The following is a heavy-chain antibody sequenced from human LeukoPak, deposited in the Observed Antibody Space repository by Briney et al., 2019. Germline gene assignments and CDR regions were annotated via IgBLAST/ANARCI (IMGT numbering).Heavy chain of an antibody. V-gene: IGHV3-48*01. Sequence: GGSLRLSCTASGFTLSSYEMSWIRQAPGKGLEWVSYISSSGSTIYYADSVKGRFTISRDNSKNTLYLQMNGLRTEDTAVYYCAKDKISYYYDSGSYIYWGQGTLVTVSS. D-gene: IGHD3-10*01. CDR3: AKDKISYYYDSGSYIY. J-gene: IGHJ4*02. CDR2: ISSSGSTI. CDR1: GFTLSSYE.